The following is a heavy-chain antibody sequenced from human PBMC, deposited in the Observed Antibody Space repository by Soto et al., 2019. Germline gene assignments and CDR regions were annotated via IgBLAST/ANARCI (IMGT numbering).Heavy chain of an antibody. J-gene: IGHJ6*02. D-gene: IGHD1-26*01. V-gene: IGHV5-10-1*01. CDR1: GYSFTSYW. CDR3: ARFVAWEPPSYHYYYYGMDV. Sequence: PGESLKISCKGSGYSFTSYWISWVRQMPGKGLEWMGRIDPSDSYTNYSPSFQGHVTISADKSISTAYLQWSSLKASDTAMYYCARFVAWEPPSYHYYYYGMDVWGQGPTVTVSS. CDR2: IDPSDSYT.